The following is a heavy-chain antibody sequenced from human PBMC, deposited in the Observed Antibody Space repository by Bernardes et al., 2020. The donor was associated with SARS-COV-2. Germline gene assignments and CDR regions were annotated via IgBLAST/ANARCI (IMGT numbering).Heavy chain of an antibody. J-gene: IGHJ6*02. V-gene: IGHV3-30*18. D-gene: IGHD6-19*01. Sequence: SLRLSCAASGFTFSSYGMHWVRQAPGKGLEWVAVISYDGSDKYYADSVKGRFTISRDNSKNTLYLQMNSLRAEDTAVYYCAKVAVAGTVHYYYGMDVWGQGTTVTVSS. CDR2: ISYDGSDK. CDR3: AKVAVAGTVHYYYGMDV. CDR1: GFTFSSYG.